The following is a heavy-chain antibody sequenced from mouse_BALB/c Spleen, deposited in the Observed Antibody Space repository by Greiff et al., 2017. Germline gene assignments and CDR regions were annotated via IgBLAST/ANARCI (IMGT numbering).Heavy chain of an antibody. J-gene: IGHJ4*01. CDR1: GYTFTSYW. V-gene: IGHV1-7*01. CDR3: ARGLRKGYYAMDY. D-gene: IGHD2-4*01. Sequence: QVQLQQSGAELAKPGASVKMSCKASGYTFTSYWMHWVKQRPGQGLEWIGYINPSTGYTEYNQKFKDKATLTADKSSSTAYMQLSSLTSEDSAVYYCARGLRKGYYAMDYWGQGTSVTVSS. CDR2: INPSTGYT.